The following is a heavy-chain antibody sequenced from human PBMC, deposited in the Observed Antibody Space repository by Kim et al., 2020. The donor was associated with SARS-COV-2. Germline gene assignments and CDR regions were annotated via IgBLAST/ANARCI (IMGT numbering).Heavy chain of an antibody. CDR1: GFTFSSYS. V-gene: IGHV3-48*04. Sequence: GGSLRLSCAASGFTFSSYSMNWVRQAPGKGLEWVSYISSSSSTIYYADSVKGRFTISRDNAKNSLYLQMNSLRAEDTAVYYCARDRLLWFGANDYGMDVWGQGTTVTVSS. J-gene: IGHJ6*02. D-gene: IGHD3-10*01. CDR3: ARDRLLWFGANDYGMDV. CDR2: ISSSSSTI.